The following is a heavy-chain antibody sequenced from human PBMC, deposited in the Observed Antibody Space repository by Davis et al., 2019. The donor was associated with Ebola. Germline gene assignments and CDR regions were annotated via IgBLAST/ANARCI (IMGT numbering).Heavy chain of an antibody. J-gene: IGHJ4*02. Sequence: SETLSLTCAVSGSFVSSGGYSWSWIRQPPGKGLEWIGYYYYTGSAYYSPSLKSRVTISVDTSKNQFSLKLTSVTAADTAVYYCARGDSYYDPSGFYAGPEAPDHWGQGTLVSVSS. D-gene: IGHD3-22*01. V-gene: IGHV4-30-4*07. CDR2: YYYTGSA. CDR1: GSFVSSGGYS. CDR3: ARGDSYYDPSGFYAGPEAPDH.